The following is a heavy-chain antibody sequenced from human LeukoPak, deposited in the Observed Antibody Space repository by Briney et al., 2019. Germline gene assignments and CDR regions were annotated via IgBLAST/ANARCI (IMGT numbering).Heavy chain of an antibody. D-gene: IGHD4-17*01. V-gene: IGHV1-2*02. CDR1: GYTFTGYY. CDR3: ARVSSDYGDYVSAFDI. CDR2: INPNSGGT. Sequence: ASVKVSCRASGYTFTGYYMHWVRQAPGQGLEWMGWINPNSGGTNYAQKFQGRVTMTRDTSISTAYMELSRLRSDDTAVYYGARVSSDYGDYVSAFDIWGQGTMVTVSS. J-gene: IGHJ3*02.